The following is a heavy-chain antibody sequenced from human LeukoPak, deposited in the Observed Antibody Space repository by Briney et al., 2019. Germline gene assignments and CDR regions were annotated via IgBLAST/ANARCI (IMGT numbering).Heavy chain of an antibody. V-gene: IGHV4-39*01. Sequence: PSETLSLTCIVSGGSTSSSRHFWGWIRQPPGKGLEWVGSFYYSGSTYYNPSLKRRVTISADMSKNQFSLELTSVTAADTAIYYCARTLRTDLNDAFDAWGQGTMVTVSS. CDR1: GGSTSSSRHF. J-gene: IGHJ3*01. CDR2: FYYSGST. CDR3: ARTLRTDLNDAFDA.